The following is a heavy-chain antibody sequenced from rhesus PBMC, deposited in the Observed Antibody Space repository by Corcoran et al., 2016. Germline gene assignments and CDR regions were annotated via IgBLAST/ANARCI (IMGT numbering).Heavy chain of an antibody. Sequence: QVQLQESGPGLVKPSETLSLTCAVSGGSLKNNHWTWIRQPPGKGLEWIGYISATDGRPDPNPALRSRITISTDTSKNQFSMKLNSLTAADTAVYYCARGLFYVDYWGQGVLVSVSS. CDR1: GGSLKNNH. J-gene: IGHJ4*01. V-gene: IGHV4-173*01. CDR2: ISATDGRP. CDR3: ARGLFYVDY.